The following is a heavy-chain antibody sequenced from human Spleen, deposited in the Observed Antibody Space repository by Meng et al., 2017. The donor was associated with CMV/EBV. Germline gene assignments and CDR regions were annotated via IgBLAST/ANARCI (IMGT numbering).Heavy chain of an antibody. CDR3: ARILLDPHSYGAIDY. J-gene: IGHJ4*02. D-gene: IGHD5-18*01. CDR2: ISWNSVTI. V-gene: IGHV3-9*01. CDR1: GFTFDDYA. Sequence: GGSLRLSCVASGFTFDDYAMHWVRQAPGKGLEWVSGISWNSVTIAYADSVKGRFTISRDNAKNSLYLQMNGLRAEDTAVYYCARILLDPHSYGAIDYWGQGTLVTVSS.